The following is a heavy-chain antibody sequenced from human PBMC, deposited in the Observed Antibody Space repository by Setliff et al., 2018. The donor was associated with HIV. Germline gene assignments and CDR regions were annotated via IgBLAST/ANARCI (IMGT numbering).Heavy chain of an antibody. CDR1: GFTFHDYG. CDR3: ARGLCSGGSCYYFPPLDC. Sequence: GGSLRLSCAASGFTFHDYGMSWVRQAPGKGLEWVSGINWNGGSIGYADSVKGRFAISRDNGKNSLYLQMNSLRVEDTALYYCARGLCSGGSCYYFPPLDCWGQGTLVTVSS. J-gene: IGHJ4*02. V-gene: IGHV3-20*04. D-gene: IGHD2-15*01. CDR2: INWNGGSI.